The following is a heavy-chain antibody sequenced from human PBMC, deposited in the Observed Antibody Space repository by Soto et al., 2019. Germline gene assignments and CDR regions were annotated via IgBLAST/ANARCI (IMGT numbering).Heavy chain of an antibody. CDR2: ISGSGGST. CDR1: GFTFSSYA. J-gene: IGHJ4*02. Sequence: GGSLRLSCAASGFTFSSYAMSWVRQAPGKGLEWVSAISGSGGSTYYADSVKGRFTISRDNSKNTAYLQMNSLKTEDTAVYYCTRPRSDYGDYLFDYWGQGTLVTVSS. V-gene: IGHV3-23*01. D-gene: IGHD4-17*01. CDR3: TRPRSDYGDYLFDY.